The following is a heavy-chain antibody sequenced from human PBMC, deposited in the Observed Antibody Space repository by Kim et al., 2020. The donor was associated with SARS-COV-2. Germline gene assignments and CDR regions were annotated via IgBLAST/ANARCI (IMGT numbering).Heavy chain of an antibody. D-gene: IGHD6-19*01. J-gene: IGHJ3*02. CDR2: ISWNSGSI. CDR3: AKGGLGRLGYSSGWRYAFDI. V-gene: IGHV3-9*01. Sequence: GGSLRLSCAASGFTFDDYAMHWVRQAPGKGLEWVSGISWNSGSIGYADSVKGRFTISRDNAKNSLYLQMNSLRAEDTALYYCAKGGLGRLGYSSGWRYAFDIWGQGTMVTVSS. CDR1: GFTFDDYA.